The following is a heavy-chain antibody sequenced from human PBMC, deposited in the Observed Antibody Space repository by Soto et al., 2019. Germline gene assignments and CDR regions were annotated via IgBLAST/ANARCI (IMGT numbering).Heavy chain of an antibody. CDR3: ARGGRIVDTGIGYYYYHAMDV. CDR1: GYTSTSYY. D-gene: IGHD5-18*01. V-gene: IGHV1-46*01. CDR2: FNPTGDTA. Sequence: GASVKVSCKASGYTSTSYYIHWVRQAPGQGLEWMGIFNPTGDTASYAQKLQGRVTMTRDTSTGTAYMELGSLRSEDTAVYYCARGGRIVDTGIGYYYYHAMDVWGQGTTVTVSS. J-gene: IGHJ6*02.